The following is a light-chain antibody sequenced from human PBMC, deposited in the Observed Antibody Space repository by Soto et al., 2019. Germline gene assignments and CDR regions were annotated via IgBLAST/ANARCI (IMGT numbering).Light chain of an antibody. Sequence: QSALTQPPSASGTPGQRVTISCSGSSSNIGSETVNWYQQLPGTAPKLLIYSNDQRPSGVPARFSGSKSGTSASLAISGLQSEDEADYYCAAWDDSLNGRVFGGGTKLTVL. V-gene: IGLV1-44*01. CDR2: SND. J-gene: IGLJ3*02. CDR3: AAWDDSLNGRV. CDR1: SSNIGSET.